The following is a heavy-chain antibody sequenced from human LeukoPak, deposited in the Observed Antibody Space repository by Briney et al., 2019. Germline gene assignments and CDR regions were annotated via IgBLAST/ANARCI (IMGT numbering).Heavy chain of an antibody. D-gene: IGHD3-3*01. V-gene: IGHV4-59*08. CDR2: IYYSGST. Sequence: SETLSLTCAVYGGSFSGYYWSWIRQPPGKGLEWIGYIYYSGSTNYNPSLKSRVTISVDTSKNQFSLKLSSVTAADTAVYYCARHRADHTIFGVVIIDVGGPDFDYWGQGTLVTVSS. J-gene: IGHJ4*02. CDR3: ARHRADHTIFGVVIIDVGGPDFDY. CDR1: GGSFSGYY.